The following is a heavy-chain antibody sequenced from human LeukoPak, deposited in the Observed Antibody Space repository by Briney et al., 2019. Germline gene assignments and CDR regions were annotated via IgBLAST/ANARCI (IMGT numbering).Heavy chain of an antibody. D-gene: IGHD3-10*01. J-gene: IGHJ4*02. V-gene: IGHV4-59*01. CDR2: VYYRGAT. CDR1: GDSITNYY. Sequence: PSETLSLTCTVSGDSITNYYWNWIRQPPGKGLEWIGYVYYRGATNYNPSLKTRVTTSIDTSKKQFSLKLSSVTAADTAVYFCAGVFSGRRPFELWGKGTLVTVSS. CDR3: AGVFSGRRPFEL.